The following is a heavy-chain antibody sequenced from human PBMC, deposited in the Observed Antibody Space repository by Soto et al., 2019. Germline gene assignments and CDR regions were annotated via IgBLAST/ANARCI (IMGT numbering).Heavy chain of an antibody. D-gene: IGHD5-12*01. CDR3: AREWSVANPGY. J-gene: IGHJ4*02. CDR2: ISKDGDKK. Sequence: GGSLRLSCAASGFTFSNYSMHWVRQAPGKGLEWVAVISKDGDKKYYADSVKGRFTISRDNSKNTLYQQMNSLRPEDTAVHYCAREWSVANPGYWGQGTQVTVSS. V-gene: IGHV3-30-3*01. CDR1: GFTFSNYS.